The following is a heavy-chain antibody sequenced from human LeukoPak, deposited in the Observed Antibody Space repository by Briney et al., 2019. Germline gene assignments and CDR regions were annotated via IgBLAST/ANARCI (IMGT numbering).Heavy chain of an antibody. D-gene: IGHD2/OR15-2a*01. CDR3: ARHANIAAYREGLDV. CDR2: IYYRGNT. J-gene: IGHJ6*04. Sequence: SETLSLTCTVPGGSISGYFWSWIRQPPGEGLGWIGYIYYRGNTIYNLSLKSQATISVDTSKNLFSLVLTSVTAADTAVYYCARHANIAAYREGLDVWGKGTTVTVSS. CDR1: GGSISGYF. V-gene: IGHV4-59*01.